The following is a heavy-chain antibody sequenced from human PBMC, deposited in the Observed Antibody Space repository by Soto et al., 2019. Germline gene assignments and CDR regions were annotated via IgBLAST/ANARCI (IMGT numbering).Heavy chain of an antibody. J-gene: IGHJ4*02. Sequence: SETLSLTCTFSSFYLSTYYLILLRPPPGKGLEWIGYIYYTGSTNYNPSLKTRVAISMDTSKNQFSLNLSSVTAADTAVYYCAGAPNWAYFDLWGLGTLVTVSS. CDR2: IYYTGST. D-gene: IGHD7-27*01. V-gene: IGHV4-59*01. CDR1: SFYLSTYY. CDR3: AGAPNWAYFDL.